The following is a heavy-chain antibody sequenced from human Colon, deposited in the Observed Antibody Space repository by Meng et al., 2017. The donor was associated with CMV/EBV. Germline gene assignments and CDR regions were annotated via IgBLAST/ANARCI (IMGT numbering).Heavy chain of an antibody. J-gene: IGHJ6*02. V-gene: IGHV3-23*01. CDR3: AKDISPVGGSTGYHGMDV. CDR2: ISTTGGT. D-gene: IGHD1-7*01. CDR1: GFIFSNYA. Sequence: GGSLRLSCAASGFIFSNYAMYWVRQAPGKGLEWVSAISTTGGTYHADSVTGRFTISRDNAKNSLYLQMNGLRAEDTALYYCAKDISPVGGSTGYHGMDVWGQGTTVTVSS.